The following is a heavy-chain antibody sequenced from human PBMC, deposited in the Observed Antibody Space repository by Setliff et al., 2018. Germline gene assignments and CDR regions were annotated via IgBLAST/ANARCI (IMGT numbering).Heavy chain of an antibody. J-gene: IGHJ4*02. D-gene: IGHD3-10*01. CDR2: ISAYNGMT. V-gene: IGHV1-18*01. CDR1: GYSFSESI. CDR3: VRLVRYCSKTACQRLSGDDY. Sequence: GASVKVSCKASGYSFSESIVSWVRQAPGLGLEWMGWISAYNGMTHSAQNFQGRVTLTTDTSTNMGYLEVRGLTSDDTALYYCVRLVRYCSKTACQRLSGDDYWGQGTLVTVSS.